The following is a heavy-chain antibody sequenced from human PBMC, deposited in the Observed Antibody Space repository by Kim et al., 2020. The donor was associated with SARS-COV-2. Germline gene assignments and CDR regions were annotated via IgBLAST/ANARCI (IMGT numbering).Heavy chain of an antibody. CDR3: ARDQRIWHGQPVGWSYGFDT. CDR1: GGFVDSNMYK. V-gene: IGHV4-61*03. CDR2: VYNSGTT. D-gene: IGHD6-19*01. J-gene: IGHJ5*02. Sequence: SETPSLTCTVSGGFVDSNMYKWNWVRQPPGKGLEWIGCVYNSGTTNFNPSLKSRAAISVDTSKNHFSLKLTSVTAADTAIYFCARDQRIWHGQPVGWSYGFDTWGQGTLVTVSS.